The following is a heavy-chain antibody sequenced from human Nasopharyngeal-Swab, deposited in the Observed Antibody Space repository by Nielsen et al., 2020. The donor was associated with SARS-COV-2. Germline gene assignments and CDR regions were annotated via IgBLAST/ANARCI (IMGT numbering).Heavy chain of an antibody. V-gene: IGHV4-59*01. J-gene: IGHJ3*02. Sequence: WIRQPPGKGLEWIGYIYYSGSTSYNPSLKSRVAISVDTSKNQFSLKVRSVTAADTAVYYCARGSDYRAFDIRGQGTMVTVSS. CDR2: IYYSGST. D-gene: IGHD1-26*01. CDR3: ARGSDYRAFDI.